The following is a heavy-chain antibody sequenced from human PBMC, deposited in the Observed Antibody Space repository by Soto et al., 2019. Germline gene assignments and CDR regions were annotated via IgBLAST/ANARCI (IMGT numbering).Heavy chain of an antibody. J-gene: IGHJ4*02. CDR3: AKYCSSDVCFDY. D-gene: IGHD2-8*01. CDR2: ISGSGDTK. Sequence: LRLSCAASGFTFSSYAMSWVRQAPGKGLEWVSAISGSGDTKYYADSVKGRFTISRDNAKSSLYLQMSSLRDEDTAVYYCAKYCSSDVCFDYWGQGTLVTVSS. V-gene: IGHV3-23*01. CDR1: GFTFSSYA.